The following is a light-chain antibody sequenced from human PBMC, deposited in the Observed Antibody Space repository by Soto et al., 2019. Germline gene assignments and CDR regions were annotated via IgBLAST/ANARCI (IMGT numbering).Light chain of an antibody. CDR2: GAS. CDR1: QDISTY. CDR3: QQSYSNPFT. V-gene: IGKV1-39*01. J-gene: IGKJ3*01. Sequence: RLTQSPSSLSASVGDTVTISCRASQDISTYLAWYHHKPGKAPTLLIFGASSLHNGVPPRFAGSGSGSEFTLTISSLQPEDFAIYYWQQSYSNPFTFGPGTRVDI.